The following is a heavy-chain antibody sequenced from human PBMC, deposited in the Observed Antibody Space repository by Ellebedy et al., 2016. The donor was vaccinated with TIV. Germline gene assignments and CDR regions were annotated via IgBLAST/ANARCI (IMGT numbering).Heavy chain of an antibody. V-gene: IGHV1-24*01. CDR1: GYTLTDLS. CDR2: FDPEDGET. D-gene: IGHD5-12*01. Sequence: ASVKVSCKVSGYTLTDLSMHWVRQAPGKGLEWMGGFDPEDGETIYAQKFQGRVTMTEDTSTDTAYMELSSLRSEDTAVYYCATSPDIVATIDYYGMDVWGQGTTVTVSS. CDR3: ATSPDIVATIDYYGMDV. J-gene: IGHJ6*02.